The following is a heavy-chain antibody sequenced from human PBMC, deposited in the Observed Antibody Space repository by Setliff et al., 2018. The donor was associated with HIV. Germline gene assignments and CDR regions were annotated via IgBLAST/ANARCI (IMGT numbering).Heavy chain of an antibody. J-gene: IGHJ5*02. V-gene: IGHV4-39*07. CDR3: VRDGSNSWGMEFDP. D-gene: IGHD1-26*01. CDR2: VNSTGDT. Sequence: SETLSLTCNVSGGSINTGGYYWSWIRQHPGKGLEWIGAVNSTGDTIYNPSLKSRVTISVDTSKKQFSLKMRSVVAADTAVYYCVRDGSNSWGMEFDPWGQGTLVTVSS. CDR1: GGSINTGGYY.